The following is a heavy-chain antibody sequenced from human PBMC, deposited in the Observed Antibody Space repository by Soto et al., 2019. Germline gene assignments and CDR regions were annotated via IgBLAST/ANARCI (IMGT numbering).Heavy chain of an antibody. Sequence: EVLLVESGGGLVQSGGSLRLSCAASGFTFSSYWMHWVRQAPGKGLVWVARINTDGSITTYVDSVRGRFTISRDNAKNTPYLQMNTLRAEDTALYYCAKPHYANSRFDSWVQGTLVTVSS. CDR3: AKPHYANSRFDS. CDR2: INTDGSIT. V-gene: IGHV3-74*01. J-gene: IGHJ4*02. D-gene: IGHD2-2*01. CDR1: GFTFSSYW.